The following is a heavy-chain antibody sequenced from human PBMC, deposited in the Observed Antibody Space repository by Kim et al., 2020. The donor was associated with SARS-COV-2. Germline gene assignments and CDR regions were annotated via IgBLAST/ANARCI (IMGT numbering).Heavy chain of an antibody. CDR2: IKQDGSEK. Sequence: GGSLRLSCAASGFTFSSYWMSWVRQAPGKGLEWVANIKQDGSEKYYVDSVKGRFTISRDNAQNSLYLQMNSLRAEDTAVYYCARAMYSSSWYVLGDRPFDYWGQGTLVTVSS. D-gene: IGHD6-13*01. J-gene: IGHJ4*02. CDR1: GFTFSSYW. CDR3: ARAMYSSSWYVLGDRPFDY. V-gene: IGHV3-7*01.